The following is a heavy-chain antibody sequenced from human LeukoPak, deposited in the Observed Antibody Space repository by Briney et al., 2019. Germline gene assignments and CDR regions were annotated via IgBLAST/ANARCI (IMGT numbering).Heavy chain of an antibody. D-gene: IGHD3-9*01. CDR1: GYMFTDYY. J-gene: IGHJ4*02. CDR3: ARLPHYDILTGYYISGFDY. Sequence: ASVKVSCKASGYMFTDYYMHWVRQAPGQGLEWMGWISAYNGNTNYAQKLQGRVTMTTDTSTSTAYMELRSLRSDDTAVYYCARLPHYDILTGYYISGFDYWGQGTLVTVSS. V-gene: IGHV1-18*04. CDR2: ISAYNGNT.